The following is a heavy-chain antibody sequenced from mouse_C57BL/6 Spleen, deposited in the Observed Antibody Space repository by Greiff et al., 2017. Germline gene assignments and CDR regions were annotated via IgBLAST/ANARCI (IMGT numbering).Heavy chain of an antibody. CDR1: GYTFTDYY. Sequence: VQLQQSGPVLVKPGASVKMSCKASGYTFTDYYMNWVKQSHGKSLEWIGVINPYNGGTSYNQKFKGKATLTVDKSSSTAYMELNSLTSEDSAVYYCARGGNHWYFDVWGTGTTVTVSS. J-gene: IGHJ1*03. CDR3: ARGGNHWYFDV. CDR2: INPYNGGT. V-gene: IGHV1-19*01. D-gene: IGHD2-1*01.